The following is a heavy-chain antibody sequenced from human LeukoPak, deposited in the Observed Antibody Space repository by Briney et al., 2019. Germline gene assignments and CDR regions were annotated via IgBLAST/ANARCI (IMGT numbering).Heavy chain of an antibody. V-gene: IGHV5-51*01. CDR1: GYSFTTYW. CDR3: ASLNSRDGYNFDY. CDR2: IYHGYSDP. Sequence: GGSLKIFCYGSGYSFTTYWLGWGRQMPGKGVEWMGIIYHGYSDPRYSPSLQGQVTNSPDKFLSTAYLQRGRLKASATAMYYCASLNSRDGYNFDYWGQGNLVTVSS. J-gene: IGHJ4*02. D-gene: IGHD5-24*01.